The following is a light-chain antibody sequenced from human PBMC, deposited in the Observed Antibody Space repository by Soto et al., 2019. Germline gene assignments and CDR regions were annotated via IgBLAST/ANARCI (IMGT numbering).Light chain of an antibody. Sequence: EIVLTQSPGTLSLCPGERATLSCRASQTVGSSFLAWFQHKPGQAPRLLIYGASTRATGIPDRFSGSGSGTDFTLTISRLEPEDFAVYYCHQYGSSQTFGQGTKVDI. CDR1: QTVGSSF. CDR3: HQYGSSQT. J-gene: IGKJ1*01. CDR2: GAS. V-gene: IGKV3-20*01.